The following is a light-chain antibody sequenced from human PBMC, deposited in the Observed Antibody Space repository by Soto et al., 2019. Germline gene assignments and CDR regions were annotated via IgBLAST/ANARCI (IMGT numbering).Light chain of an antibody. Sequence: QSALTQPASVSGSPGQSITISCTATSSDIGDYNYVAWIQQHPGEAPKLMIYEVSNRPSGVSNRFSGSKSGNTASLTISGLQAEDEADYYCTSYTTNGRVFGGGTKVTVL. J-gene: IGLJ3*02. CDR3: TSYTTNGRV. CDR2: EVS. V-gene: IGLV2-14*01. CDR1: SSDIGDYNY.